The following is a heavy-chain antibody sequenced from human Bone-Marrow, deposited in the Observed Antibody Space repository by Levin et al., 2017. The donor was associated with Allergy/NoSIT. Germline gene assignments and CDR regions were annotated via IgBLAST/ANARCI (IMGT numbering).Heavy chain of an antibody. CDR2: ISSSSTTT. J-gene: IGHJ6*02. CDR3: ARDFHPYYDLWGGYNYAMDV. V-gene: IGHV3-48*01. Sequence: PGGSLRLSCVASGFTFSSFSMNWVRQAPGKGLEWIAYISSSSTTTYYADSVEGRFTISRDNAEDSVFLQMTSLRAEDTALYYCARDFHPYYDLWGGYNYAMDVWGQGSTVIVS. CDR1: GFTFSSFS. D-gene: IGHD3-3*01.